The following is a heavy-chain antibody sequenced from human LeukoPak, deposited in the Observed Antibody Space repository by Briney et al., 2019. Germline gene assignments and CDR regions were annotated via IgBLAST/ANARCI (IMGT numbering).Heavy chain of an antibody. J-gene: IGHJ6*02. CDR1: GFTVSTNY. CDR3: ARRKVVSAYYYGMDV. Sequence: GGSLRLSCAASGFTVSTNYMSWVRQAPGRGLEGVSVIYAGGTTYYADSVRGRFTISRDNSKNTLYLQMNSLRAEDTAVYYCARRKVVSAYYYGMDVWGQGTTVTVSS. D-gene: IGHD2-2*01. V-gene: IGHV3-53*01. CDR2: IYAGGTT.